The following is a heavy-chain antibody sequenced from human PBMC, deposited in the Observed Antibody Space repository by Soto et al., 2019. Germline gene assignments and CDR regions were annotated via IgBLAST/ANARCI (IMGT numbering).Heavy chain of an antibody. D-gene: IGHD2-21*01. CDR3: ARGVDYRWVY. J-gene: IGHJ4*02. CDR1: GGSISTNYW. CDR2: IHHSGRT. Sequence: QVQLQESGPGLVTPSGTLSLTCAVSGGSISTNYWWSWVRQPPGKGLEWIGEIHHSGRTNYIQSLKSRVTMSLDKSNSQLSLRFISVTASVLAVYYCARGVDYRWVYWGQGTLVTVSS. V-gene: IGHV4-4*02.